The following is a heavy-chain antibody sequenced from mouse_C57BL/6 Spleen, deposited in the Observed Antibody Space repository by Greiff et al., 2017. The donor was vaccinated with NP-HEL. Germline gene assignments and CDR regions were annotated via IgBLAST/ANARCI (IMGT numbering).Heavy chain of an antibody. CDR1: GFTFSSYA. J-gene: IGHJ3*01. CDR3: TRDQAQATWFAY. D-gene: IGHD3-2*02. CDR2: ISSGGDYI. Sequence: EVQVVESGEGLVKPGGSLKLSCAASGFTFSSYAMSWVRQTPEKRLEWVAYISSGGDYIYYADTVKGRFTISRDNARNTLYLQMSSLKSEDTAMYYCTRDQAQATWFAYWGQGTLVTVSA. V-gene: IGHV5-9-1*02.